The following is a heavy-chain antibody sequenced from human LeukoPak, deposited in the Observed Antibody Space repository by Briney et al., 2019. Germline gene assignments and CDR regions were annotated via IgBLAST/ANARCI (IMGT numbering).Heavy chain of an antibody. Sequence: KASETLSLTCAIYGGSFSHYYWSWLRQPPGKGLEWVGEIHPSGSTSFNPSLESRVSISKDTSKNQFSLKLTSVTAADTAVYYCSRGSDESKTGDYWGQGTLVTVSS. D-gene: IGHD6-25*01. V-gene: IGHV4-34*01. CDR3: SRGSDESKTGDY. CDR2: IHPSGST. J-gene: IGHJ4*02. CDR1: GGSFSHYY.